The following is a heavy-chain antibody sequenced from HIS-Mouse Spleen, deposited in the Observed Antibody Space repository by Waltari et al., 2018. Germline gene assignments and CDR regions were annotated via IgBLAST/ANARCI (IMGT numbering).Heavy chain of an antibody. CDR3: AREIPYSSSWYDWYFDL. D-gene: IGHD6-13*01. V-gene: IGHV4-39*07. CDR2: IYYSGST. CDR1: GCSISSSSYY. Sequence: QLQLQESGPGLVKPSETLSLTCTVSGCSISSSSYYWGWIRHPPGKGLEWIGCIYYSGSTSYNPSLKSRVHISVETSKNQFSLKLSSVTAADTAVYYCAREIPYSSSWYDWYFDLWGHGTLVTVSS. J-gene: IGHJ2*01.